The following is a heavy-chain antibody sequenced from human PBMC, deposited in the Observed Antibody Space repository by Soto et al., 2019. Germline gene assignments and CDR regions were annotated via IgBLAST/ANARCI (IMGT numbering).Heavy chain of an antibody. D-gene: IGHD2-2*01. Sequence: PGGALRLSCAVSGFTVRSYAMTWVRQAPGKGLEWVSTLSDSGGHTYYADSVTGRFTISRDTPKHTLYLQMNSLRAEDTAVYYCAKDSQSVSVSAARVYGMDVWGQGPTVTVS. V-gene: IGHV3-23*01. J-gene: IGHJ6*02. CDR1: GFTVRSYA. CDR2: LSDSGGHT. CDR3: AKDSQSVSVSAARVYGMDV.